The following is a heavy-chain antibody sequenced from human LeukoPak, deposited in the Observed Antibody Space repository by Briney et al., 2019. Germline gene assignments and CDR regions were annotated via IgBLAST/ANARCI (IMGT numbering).Heavy chain of an antibody. CDR2: ISSSSSYI. CDR1: GFTFSSYS. V-gene: IGHV3-21*01. Sequence: PGGSLRLSCAASGFTFSSYSMNWVRQAPGKGLEWVSSISSSSSYIYYADSVKGRFTISRDNAKNSPYLQMNSLRAEDTAVYYCARDGSGWNYYYYYYMDVWGKGTTVTVSS. D-gene: IGHD6-19*01. CDR3: ARDGSGWNYYYYYYMDV. J-gene: IGHJ6*03.